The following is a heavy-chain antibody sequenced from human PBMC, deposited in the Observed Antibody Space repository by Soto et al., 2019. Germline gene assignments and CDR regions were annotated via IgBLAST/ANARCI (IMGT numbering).Heavy chain of an antibody. CDR3: ANDVTSTSNFDD. V-gene: IGHV3-23*01. J-gene: IGHJ4*02. CDR2: ISGSGGST. D-gene: IGHD2-2*01. CDR1: GFTFSSYA. Sequence: EVQLLESGGGLVQPGGSLRLSCAASGFTFSSYAMSWVRQAPGKGLEWVSAISGSGGSTYYADSVKGRFTISRDNSKNTLYLQMNSMRAEDTAVYYCANDVTSTSNFDDWGQGTLVTVSS.